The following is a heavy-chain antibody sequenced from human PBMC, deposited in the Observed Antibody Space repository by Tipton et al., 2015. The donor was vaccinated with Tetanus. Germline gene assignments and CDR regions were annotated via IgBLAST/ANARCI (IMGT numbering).Heavy chain of an antibody. D-gene: IGHD2-2*01. CDR1: GFTFSNYP. CDR3: ARGRERCRGTNCHRATDY. CDR2: ISESGAVT. Sequence: SLRLSCAASGFTFSNYPMHWVRQAPGKGLEWVSAISESGAVTYYADSLKGRFTISRDNSKNTLSLQMISLRAEDTAIYYCARGRERCRGTNCHRATDYWGQGTLVTVSS. J-gene: IGHJ4*02. V-gene: IGHV3-23*01.